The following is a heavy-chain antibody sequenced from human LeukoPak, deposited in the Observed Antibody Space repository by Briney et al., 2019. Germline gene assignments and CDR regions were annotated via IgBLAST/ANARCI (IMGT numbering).Heavy chain of an antibody. CDR3: AREPAAAGKNWFDP. CDR2: ISGSSSPV. Sequence: GGSLRLSCAASGLTFSSYAMHWVRQAPGKGLEWVSYISGSSSPVFYADSVKGRFTISRDNAKNSLYLQMNSLRAEDTAVYYCAREPAAAGKNWFDPWGQGTLVTVSS. J-gene: IGHJ5*02. V-gene: IGHV3-48*04. CDR1: GLTFSSYA. D-gene: IGHD6-25*01.